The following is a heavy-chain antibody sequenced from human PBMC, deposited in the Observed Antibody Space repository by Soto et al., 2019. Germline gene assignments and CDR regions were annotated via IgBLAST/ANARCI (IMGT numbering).Heavy chain of an antibody. Sequence: QVQLQESGPGLVKPSQTLSLTCTVSGFSISSGGYDWSWIRQHPGKALEWIGYIYYSGSTYYNPSLKSRVTISVDTSKNQFSLKLCSVTAADTAVYYCARSDTVTTGLGHDAFDIWGQGTMVTVSS. CDR1: GFSISSGGYD. D-gene: IGHD4-17*01. V-gene: IGHV4-31*03. J-gene: IGHJ3*02. CDR2: IYYSGST. CDR3: ARSDTVTTGLGHDAFDI.